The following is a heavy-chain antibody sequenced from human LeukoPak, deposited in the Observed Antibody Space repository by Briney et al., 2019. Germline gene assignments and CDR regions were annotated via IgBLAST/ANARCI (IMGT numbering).Heavy chain of an antibody. CDR2: IKRDGSEK. CDR1: GFTFSSYA. CDR3: ARLGPASSGWPESFDY. J-gene: IGHJ4*02. Sequence: GGSLRLSCAASGFTFSSYAMHCVRQAPGKGLEWVANIKRDGSEKYYVDSVKGRFTISRDNAKNSLDLQMNSLRVEDTAVYYCARLGPASSGWPESFDYWGQGTLVTVSS. V-gene: IGHV3-7*03. D-gene: IGHD6-19*01.